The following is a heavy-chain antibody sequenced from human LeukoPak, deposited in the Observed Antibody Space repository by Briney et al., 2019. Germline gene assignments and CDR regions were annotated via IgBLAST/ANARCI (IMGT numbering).Heavy chain of an antibody. CDR2: IRYDGSNK. CDR3: AKLPTDTAMVTPIDY. V-gene: IGHV3-30*02. J-gene: IGHJ4*02. CDR1: GFTFSSYG. Sequence: GGSLRLSCAASGFTFSSYGMHWVRQAPGKGLEWVAFIRYDGSNKYYADSVKGRFTISRDNSKNTLYLQMNSLRAEDTAVYYCAKLPTDTAMVTPIDYWGQGTLVTASS. D-gene: IGHD5-18*01.